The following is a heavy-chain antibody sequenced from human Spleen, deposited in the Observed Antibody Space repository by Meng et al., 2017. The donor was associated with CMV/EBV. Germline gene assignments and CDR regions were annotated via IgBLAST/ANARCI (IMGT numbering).Heavy chain of an antibody. Sequence: LSLTCTVSGYSISSGYYWGWIRQPPGKGLEWVSYVSSSGKKIYYADSVKGRFTISRDNARNLLYLQMNSLRAEDTAFYYCASSDYLGQGTLVTVSS. CDR3: ASSDY. V-gene: IGHV3-11*04. J-gene: IGHJ4*02. CDR2: VSSSGKKI. CDR1: GYSISSGYY.